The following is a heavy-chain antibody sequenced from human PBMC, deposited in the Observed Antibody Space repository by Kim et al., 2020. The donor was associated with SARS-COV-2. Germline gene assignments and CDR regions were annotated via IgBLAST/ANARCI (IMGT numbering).Heavy chain of an antibody. V-gene: IGHV3-48*04. CDR1: GFTFSSYS. J-gene: IGHJ6*02. CDR2: ISSSSSTI. Sequence: GGSLRLSCAASGFTFSSYSMNWVRQAPGKGLEWVSYISSSSSTIYYADSVKGRFTISRDNAKNSLYLQMNSLRAEDTAVYYCARDPPGIAVAGYYYYYGMDVWGQGTTVTVSS. D-gene: IGHD6-19*01. CDR3: ARDPPGIAVAGYYYYYGMDV.